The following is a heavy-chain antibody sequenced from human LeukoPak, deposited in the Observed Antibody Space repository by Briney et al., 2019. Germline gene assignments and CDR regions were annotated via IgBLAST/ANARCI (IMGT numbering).Heavy chain of an antibody. J-gene: IGHJ6*03. Sequence: SETLSLTCTVSGGSISSSRDYWAWLRQPPGKGLEWIGYIYYSGSTNYNPSLKSRFTISVDKSKNQFSLKLSSVTAADTAVYYCARDRPAAGYYYYMDVWGKGTTVTVSS. CDR1: GGSISSSRDY. CDR3: ARDRPAAGYYYYMDV. V-gene: IGHV4-61*05. CDR2: IYYSGST. D-gene: IGHD6-13*01.